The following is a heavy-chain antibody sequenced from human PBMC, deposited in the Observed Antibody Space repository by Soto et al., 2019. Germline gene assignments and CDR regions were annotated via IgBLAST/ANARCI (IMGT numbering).Heavy chain of an antibody. D-gene: IGHD1-26*01. CDR3: AKDIKSGSYKKGYY. V-gene: IGHV3-23*01. J-gene: IGHJ4*02. Sequence: GGSLRLSCAAAGFTFSSYAMSWVRQAPGKGLEWVSAISGSGGSTYYADSVKGRFTISRDNSKNTLYLQMNSLRAEDTAVYYCAKDIKSGSYKKGYYWGQGTLVTVSS. CDR1: GFTFSSYA. CDR2: ISGSGGST.